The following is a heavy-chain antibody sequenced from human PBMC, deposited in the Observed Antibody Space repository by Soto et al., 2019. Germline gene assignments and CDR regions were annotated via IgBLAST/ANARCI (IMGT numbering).Heavy chain of an antibody. CDR3: VKVLGLEPPKFDQ. J-gene: IGHJ4*02. CDR2: INFNGRSI. CDR1: GLKFDDYA. Sequence: VQLVESGGGLVQPGRSLRLSCAASGLKFDDYAMHWVRQAPAKGLEWISGINFNGRSIGYADSVKGRFTISRDNAKNSLYLEMNSLRAEDTAFYYCVKVLGLEPPKFDQWGQGTLVTVSS. V-gene: IGHV3-9*01. D-gene: IGHD1-1*01.